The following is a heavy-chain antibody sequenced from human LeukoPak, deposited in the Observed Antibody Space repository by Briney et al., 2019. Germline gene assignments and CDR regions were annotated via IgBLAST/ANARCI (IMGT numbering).Heavy chain of an antibody. CDR1: GYTFTSYA. V-gene: IGHV1-18*01. D-gene: IGHD2-2*01. CDR3: ARGRGMGYQLLLPI. CDR2: ISADNGNT. J-gene: IGHJ3*02. Sequence: GSVKVSCKASGYTFTSYAISWVRQAPGQGLEWVGWISADNGNTDYAQRFQGRVTMTTDTSTSTAYMELRSLRSDDTAVYYCARGRGMGYQLLLPIWGQGTIVTVSS.